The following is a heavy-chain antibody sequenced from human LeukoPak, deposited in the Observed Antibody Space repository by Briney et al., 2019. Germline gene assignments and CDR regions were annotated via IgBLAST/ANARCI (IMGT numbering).Heavy chain of an antibody. CDR3: SVVTDY. V-gene: IGHV3-49*03. CDR1: GFTFSDYI. D-gene: IGHD2-21*02. CDR2: IRNKASGGST. J-gene: IGHJ4*02. Sequence: PGGSLRLSCRTSGFTFSDYIMSWFRQAPGKGLEWVGFIRNKASGGSTEYAASVQGRFTISRDDSKSIAYLQMNSLQTEDTAVYYCSVVTDYWDQGTMVAVSS.